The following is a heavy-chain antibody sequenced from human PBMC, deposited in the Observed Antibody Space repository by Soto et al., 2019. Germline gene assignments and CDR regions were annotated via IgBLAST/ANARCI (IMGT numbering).Heavy chain of an antibody. D-gene: IGHD7-27*01. CDR3: ARVSPQTWDYFDY. V-gene: IGHV1-2*04. J-gene: IGHJ4*02. CDR2: INPNSGGT. CDR1: GYTFTGYY. Sequence: ASVKVSCKASGYTFTGYYMHWVRQAPGQGLEWMGWINPNSGGTNYAQKFQGWVTMTRDTSISTAYMELSRLRSDDTAVYYCARVSPQTWDYFDYWGQGTLVTVSS.